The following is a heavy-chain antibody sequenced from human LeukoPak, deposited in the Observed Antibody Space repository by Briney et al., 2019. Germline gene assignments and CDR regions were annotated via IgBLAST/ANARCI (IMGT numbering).Heavy chain of an antibody. V-gene: IGHV4-39*07. Sequence: PSETLSLTCTVSGGSVSSGSYYWSWIRQPPGKGLEWIGEINHSGSTNYNPSLKSRVTISVDTSKNQFSLKLSSVTAADTAVYYCAREGRNKYYYDSSGYPDAFDIWGQGTMITVSS. CDR3: AREGRNKYYYDSSGYPDAFDI. CDR2: INHSGST. D-gene: IGHD3-22*01. J-gene: IGHJ3*02. CDR1: GGSVSSGSYY.